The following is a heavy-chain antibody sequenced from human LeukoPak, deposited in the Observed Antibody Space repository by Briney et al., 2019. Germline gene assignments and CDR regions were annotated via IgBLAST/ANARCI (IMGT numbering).Heavy chain of an antibody. V-gene: IGHV3-66*01. CDR3: ARDPVGAIGFGMDV. D-gene: IGHD1-26*01. J-gene: IGHJ6*02. Sequence: GGSLRLSCAASGFTFSSYAMNWVRQAPGKGLEWVSVIYSGGTTIYADSVKGRFTIFRDNSNNTLYLQMNSLRAEDTAVYYCARDPVGAIGFGMDVWGQGTTVIVS. CDR1: GFTFSSYA. CDR2: IYSGGTT.